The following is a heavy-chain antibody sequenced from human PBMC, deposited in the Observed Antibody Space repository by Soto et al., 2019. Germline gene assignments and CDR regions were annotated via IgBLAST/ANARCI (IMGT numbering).Heavy chain of an antibody. CDR3: ARLGSSGYLFDY. V-gene: IGHV4-39*01. D-gene: IGHD3-22*01. J-gene: IGHJ4*02. Sequence: PSETLSLTCTVSGGSISSSSYYWGWIRQPPGKGLEWIGSIYYSGSTYYNPSLKSRVTISVDTSKNQFSLKLSSVTAADTAVYYCARLGSSGYLFDYWGRGTLVTVSS. CDR1: GGSISSSSYY. CDR2: IYYSGST.